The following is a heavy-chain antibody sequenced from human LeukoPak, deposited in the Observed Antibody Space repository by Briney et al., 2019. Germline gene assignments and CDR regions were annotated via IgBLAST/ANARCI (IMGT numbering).Heavy chain of an antibody. V-gene: IGHV3-74*01. CDR1: GFTFSSYW. J-gene: IGHJ4*02. Sequence: GGSLRLSCAASGFTFSSYWMHWVRQAPGKGLVWVSRINSDGSSTSYADSVKGRFTISRDNSKNTLYLQMNSLRAEDTAVYYCATSTPFWSGNDFDYWGQGTLVTVSS. CDR3: ATSTPFWSGNDFDY. CDR2: INSDGSST. D-gene: IGHD3-3*01.